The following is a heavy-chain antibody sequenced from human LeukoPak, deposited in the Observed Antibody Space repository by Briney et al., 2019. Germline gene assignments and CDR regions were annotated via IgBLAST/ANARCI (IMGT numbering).Heavy chain of an antibody. D-gene: IGHD2-21*02. Sequence: PGGSRRLSCAASGFTFSSYGMHWVRQAPGKGLEWVAVISYDGSNKYYADSVKGRFTISRDNSKNTLYLQMNSLRAEDTAVYYCAKDQAAYCGGDCYFDYWGQGTLVTVSS. CDR3: AKDQAAYCGGDCYFDY. J-gene: IGHJ4*02. V-gene: IGHV3-30*18. CDR2: ISYDGSNK. CDR1: GFTFSSYG.